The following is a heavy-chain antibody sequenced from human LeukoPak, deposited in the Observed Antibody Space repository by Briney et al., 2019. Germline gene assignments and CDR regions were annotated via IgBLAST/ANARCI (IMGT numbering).Heavy chain of an antibody. CDR2: IIPIFGTA. V-gene: IGHV1-69*06. Sequence: GASVKVSCKASGGTFSSYAISWVRQAPGQGLEWMGGIIPIFGTANYAQKFQGRVTMTEDTSTDTAYMELSSLRSEDTAVYYCATDYDPLYGMDVWGQGTTVTVSS. J-gene: IGHJ6*02. CDR3: ATDYDPLYGMDV. CDR1: GGTFSSYA. D-gene: IGHD3-3*01.